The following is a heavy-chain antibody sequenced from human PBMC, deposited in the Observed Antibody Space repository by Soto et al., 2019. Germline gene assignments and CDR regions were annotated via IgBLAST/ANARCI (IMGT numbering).Heavy chain of an antibody. V-gene: IGHV3-49*04. Sequence: GGSLRLSCTASGFTFGDYAMSWVRQAPGKGLEWVGFIRSKAYGGTTEYAASVKGRFTISRDDSKSIAYLQMNSLKTEDTAVYYCTTNWNDGVFDYWGQGTLVTVSS. J-gene: IGHJ4*02. CDR2: IRSKAYGGTT. CDR3: TTNWNDGVFDY. CDR1: GFTFGDYA. D-gene: IGHD1-20*01.